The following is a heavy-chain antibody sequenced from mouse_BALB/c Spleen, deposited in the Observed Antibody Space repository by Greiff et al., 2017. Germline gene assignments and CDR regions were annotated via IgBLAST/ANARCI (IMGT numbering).Heavy chain of an antibody. CDR1: GYTFTEYI. CDR2: FYPGSGSI. V-gene: IGHV1-62-2*01. CDR3: ARNYDWDGGYFDY. Sequence: QVQLQQSGAGLVKPGASVKLSCKASGYTFTEYIIHWVKQRSGQGLEWIGWFYPGSGSIKYNEKFKDKATLTADKSSSTAYMQLSSLTSDDSAVYFCARNYDWDGGYFDYWGQGTTLTVSS. D-gene: IGHD4-1*01. J-gene: IGHJ2*01.